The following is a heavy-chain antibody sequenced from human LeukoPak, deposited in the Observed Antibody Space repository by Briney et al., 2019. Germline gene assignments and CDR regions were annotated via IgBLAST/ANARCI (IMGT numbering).Heavy chain of an antibody. J-gene: IGHJ3*02. Sequence: SFTXYWIGWVRQMPGKXLEXMGIIYPGDSDIRYSPSFQGQVTISADKSISTAYLQWSSLEASDTAMYYWGXXXXXXXXEXXXXIWGQGXMXTVSS. V-gene: IGHV5-51*01. CDR1: SFTXYW. CDR2: IYPGDSDI. CDR3: GXXXXXXXXEXXXXI.